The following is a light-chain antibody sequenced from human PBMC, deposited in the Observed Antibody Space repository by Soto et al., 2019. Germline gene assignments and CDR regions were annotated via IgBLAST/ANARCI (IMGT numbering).Light chain of an antibody. Sequence: AIQMTQSPCSLSASVGDRVAISCRASQDIRNTLAWYQQKPGEAPKLLIFAASNLQSGVPSRFSGSGSVTDFTLAITGLQPEDFATYYCLQYYNFSWTFGQGTKVDIK. CDR3: LQYYNFSWT. J-gene: IGKJ1*01. V-gene: IGKV1-6*01. CDR2: AAS. CDR1: QDIRNT.